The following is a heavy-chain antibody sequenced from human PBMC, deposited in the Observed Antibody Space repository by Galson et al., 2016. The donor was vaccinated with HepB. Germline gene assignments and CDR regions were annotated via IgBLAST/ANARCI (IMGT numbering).Heavy chain of an antibody. CDR3: AREMHVAAAAAFDF. Sequence: SLRLSCAASGFTFGSYEMNWVRQAPGKGLEWISYISSSGVTIYYADSVKGRFTISRDNSKNTLYLQMNSLKVEDTAVYYCAREMHVAAAAAFDFWGRGTLVTVSS. CDR2: ISSSGVTI. V-gene: IGHV3-48*03. D-gene: IGHD6-13*01. CDR1: GFTFGSYE. J-gene: IGHJ4*02.